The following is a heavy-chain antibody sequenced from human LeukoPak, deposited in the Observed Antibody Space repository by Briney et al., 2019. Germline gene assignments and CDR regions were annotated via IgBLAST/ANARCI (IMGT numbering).Heavy chain of an antibody. CDR3: AKDRHAPGRYCSSTTCSPFDP. CDR2: ISGSGGST. D-gene: IGHD2-2*01. Sequence: GGTLRLSCAASGFTFSSYGMSWVRQAPGKGLEWVSGISGSGGSTYYADSVKGRFTISRDNSKNTLYLQMNSLRAEDTAVYYCAKDRHAPGRYCSSTTCSPFDPWSQGTLVTVSS. J-gene: IGHJ5*02. CDR1: GFTFSSYG. V-gene: IGHV3-23*01.